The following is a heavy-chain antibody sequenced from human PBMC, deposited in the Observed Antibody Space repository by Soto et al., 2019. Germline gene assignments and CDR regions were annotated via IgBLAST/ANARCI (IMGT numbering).Heavy chain of an antibody. V-gene: IGHV4-59*12. CDR3: ARFSSEGYYDSNSYYYNDGYFDY. J-gene: IGHJ4*02. Sequence: SETLSLTCTVSGGSISSYYWSWIRQPPGKGLEWIGYIYYSGSTNYNPSLKSRVTISVDTSKNQFSLKLSSVTAADTAVYYWARFSSEGYYDSNSYYYNDGYFDYWGQGTLVTVSS. CDR2: IYYSGST. CDR1: GGSISSYY. D-gene: IGHD3-22*01.